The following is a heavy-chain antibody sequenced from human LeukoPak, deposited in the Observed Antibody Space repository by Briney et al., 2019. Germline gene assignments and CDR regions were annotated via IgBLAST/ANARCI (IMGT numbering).Heavy chain of an antibody. CDR3: ARVAGYCSSTSNCYSDY. CDR1: GFTFTSYT. Sequence: GGSLRLSCAASGFTFTSYTMNWVRQAPGRGLEWVSSISSTSSYIYYTDSVKGRFTISRDNAKNSLYLQMNSLRAEDTAVYYCARVAGYCSSTSNCYSDYWGQGTLVTVSS. J-gene: IGHJ4*02. V-gene: IGHV3-21*01. D-gene: IGHD2-2*01. CDR2: ISSTSSYI.